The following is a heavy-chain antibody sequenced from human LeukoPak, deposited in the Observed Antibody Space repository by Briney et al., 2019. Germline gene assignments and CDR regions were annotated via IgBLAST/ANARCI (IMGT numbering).Heavy chain of an antibody. Sequence: SETLSLTCTVSGGSISSYYWSWIRQLPGKGLEWIGYIYYSGSTNYNPSLKSRVTISVDTSKNQFSLKLSSVTAADTAVYYCAGRVGATKGADYWGQGTLVTVSS. CDR2: IYYSGST. D-gene: IGHD1-26*01. V-gene: IGHV4-59*01. CDR1: GGSISSYY. J-gene: IGHJ4*02. CDR3: AGRVGATKGADY.